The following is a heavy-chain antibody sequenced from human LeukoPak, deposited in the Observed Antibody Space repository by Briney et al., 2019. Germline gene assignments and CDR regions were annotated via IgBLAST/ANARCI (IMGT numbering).Heavy chain of an antibody. CDR3: ARGGSNRFFEWYPFDY. V-gene: IGHV3-30*04. D-gene: IGHD3-3*01. CDR2: XSYDGRNK. Sequence: MXWXXXXXGKGLEGVAVXSYDGRNKYYADSVKGPFTISTDNSTTTLYLQMNSLRAEDTAVYYCARGGSNRFFEWYPFDYWGQGTLVTVSS. J-gene: IGHJ4*02.